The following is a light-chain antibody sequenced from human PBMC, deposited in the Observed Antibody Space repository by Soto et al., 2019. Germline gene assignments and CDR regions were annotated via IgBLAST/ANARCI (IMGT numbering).Light chain of an antibody. J-gene: IGLJ3*02. Sequence: QAVVTQPPSASGPPGQRVTISCSGSSSNIGSNTVNWYQKLPGTAPKLLIYSGNQRPSGVPDRFSGSRSGTSASLAISGLQSEDETDYYCAAWDDSLNGVVFGGGTKLTVL. CDR2: SGN. CDR3: AAWDDSLNGVV. V-gene: IGLV1-44*01. CDR1: SSNIGSNT.